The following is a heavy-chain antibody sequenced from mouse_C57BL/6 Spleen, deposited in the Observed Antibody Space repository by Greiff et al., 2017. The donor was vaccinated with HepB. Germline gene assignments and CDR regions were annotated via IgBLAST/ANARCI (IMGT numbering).Heavy chain of an antibody. CDR3: ASGSRDYYYAMEY. CDR1: GYTFTDHT. D-gene: IGHD1-1*01. V-gene: IGHV1-78*01. CDR2: IYPRDGST. J-gene: IGHJ4*01. Sequence: VQLQQSDAELVKPGASVKISGKVSGYTFTDHTIHWMKQRPEQGLEWIGYIYPRDGSTKYNEEFKGKATLTADKYYSTAYMQLTSLTSEDSAVDFWASGSRDYYYAMEYWGQGTSVTVSS.